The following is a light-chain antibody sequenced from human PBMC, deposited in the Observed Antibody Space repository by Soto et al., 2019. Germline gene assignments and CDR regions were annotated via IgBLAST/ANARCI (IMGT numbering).Light chain of an antibody. Sequence: QSVLTQPASVSGSPGQSITISCTGTSSDVGGYNYVSWYQQHPGKAPKLMIYDVSNRPSGVSNRFSGSKSGNTASLTISGLQAEDEADYYCSSYTSSSDYVXGTGTKVPVL. V-gene: IGLV2-14*01. CDR1: SSDVGGYNY. J-gene: IGLJ1*01. CDR2: DVS. CDR3: SSYTSSSDYV.